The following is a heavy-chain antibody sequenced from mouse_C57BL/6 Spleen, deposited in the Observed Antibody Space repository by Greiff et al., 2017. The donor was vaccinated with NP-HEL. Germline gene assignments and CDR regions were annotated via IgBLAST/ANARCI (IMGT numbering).Heavy chain of an antibody. CDR1: GYTFTSYW. Sequence: QVQLQQPGAELVRPGSSVKLSCKASGYTFTSYWMHWVKQRPIQGLEWIGNIDPSDSETHYNQKFKDKATLTVDKSSSTAYMQLSSRTSEDSAVYYCARDSSGSFDYWGQGTTLTVSS. J-gene: IGHJ2*01. V-gene: IGHV1-52*01. CDR2: IDPSDSET. D-gene: IGHD3-2*02. CDR3: ARDSSGSFDY.